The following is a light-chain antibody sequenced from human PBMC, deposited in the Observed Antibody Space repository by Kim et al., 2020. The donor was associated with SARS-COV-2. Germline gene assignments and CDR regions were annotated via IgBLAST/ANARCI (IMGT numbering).Light chain of an antibody. CDR3: KQYNDWRLIT. CDR1: QSVSSN. CDR2: GAS. Sequence: TPGETFTLSCRASQSVSSNLAWIQQKPGQAPRLRISGASNRATGVPARIRGGGSGTEFTLTSSGLQSEDSAVYYCKQYNDWRLITFGQGTRLEIK. V-gene: IGKV3-15*01. J-gene: IGKJ5*01.